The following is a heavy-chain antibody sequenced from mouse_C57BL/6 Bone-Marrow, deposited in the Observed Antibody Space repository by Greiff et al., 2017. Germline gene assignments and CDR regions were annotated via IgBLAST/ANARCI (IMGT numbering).Heavy chain of an antibody. CDR2: IYPETGGT. J-gene: IGHJ2*01. Sequence: QVQLQQSGAELVRPGASVTLSCKASGYTFTDYEMHWVKQTPVHGLEWIGAIYPETGGTAYNQKFKGKAILTADTSSSTAYMELRSLTSEDSAVYYCTLYGPEDYWGQGTTLTVSS. CDR3: TLYGPEDY. CDR1: GYTFTDYE. V-gene: IGHV1-15*01. D-gene: IGHD1-1*01.